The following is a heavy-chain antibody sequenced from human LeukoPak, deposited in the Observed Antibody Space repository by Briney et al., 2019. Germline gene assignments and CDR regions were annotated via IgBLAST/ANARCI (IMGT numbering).Heavy chain of an antibody. CDR1: GFTFSTDD. V-gene: IGHV3-33*05. Sequence: PGGSLRLSCAASGFTFSTDDMHWVRQAPGKGLEWVAVISYDGSNKYYADSVKGRFTISRDNSKNTLSLQMNSLRAEDTAVYYCARGFYYDGSGNPLGAFDIWGQGTMVTVSS. D-gene: IGHD3-22*01. J-gene: IGHJ3*02. CDR3: ARGFYYDGSGNPLGAFDI. CDR2: ISYDGSNK.